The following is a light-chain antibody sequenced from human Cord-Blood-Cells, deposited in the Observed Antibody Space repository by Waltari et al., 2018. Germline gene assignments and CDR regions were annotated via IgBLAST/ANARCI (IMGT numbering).Light chain of an antibody. Sequence: QSVLTQPPSVSGAPGQRVTISCTGSSSNIGAGYAVHWYQQLPGTAPKLLIYGNSNRPSGVPDRFSDSKSGTSASLAITGLQAEDEADYYCQSYDSSLSGWVFGGGTKLTVL. CDR1: SSNIGAGYA. CDR2: GNS. CDR3: QSYDSSLSGWV. V-gene: IGLV1-40*01. J-gene: IGLJ3*02.